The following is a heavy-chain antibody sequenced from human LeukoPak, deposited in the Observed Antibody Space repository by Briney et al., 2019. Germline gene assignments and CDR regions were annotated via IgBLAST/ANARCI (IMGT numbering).Heavy chain of an antibody. CDR2: FDPEDGET. V-gene: IGHV1-24*01. J-gene: IGHJ4*02. CDR3: ATDLESPYYFDY. CDR1: GYTLTELS. Sequence: ASVKVSCKVSGYTLTELSMHWVRQAPGKGLEWMGGFDPEDGETIYAQKFQGRVTMTEDTSTDTAYMEPSSLRSEDTAVYYCATDLESPYYFDYWGQGTLVTVSS.